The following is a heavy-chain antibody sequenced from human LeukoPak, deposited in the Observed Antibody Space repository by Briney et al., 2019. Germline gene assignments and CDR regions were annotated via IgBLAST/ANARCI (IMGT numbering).Heavy chain of an antibody. V-gene: IGHV4-34*01. CDR1: FGSFSGYY. CDR3: AREGVNYDFWTHNQQAVDY. J-gene: IGHJ4*02. D-gene: IGHD3-3*01. CDR2: INHSGST. Sequence: SETLSLTWPVDFGSFSGYYWSWIRQPPGKGLEWIGEINHSGSTNYNPSPKSRVTISVDTSKNQFSLKLSSVTAADTAVYYCAREGVNYDFWTHNQQAVDYWGQGTLVTVSS.